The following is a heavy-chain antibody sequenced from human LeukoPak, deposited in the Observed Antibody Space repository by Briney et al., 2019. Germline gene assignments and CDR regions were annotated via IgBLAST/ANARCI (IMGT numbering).Heavy chain of an antibody. J-gene: IGHJ5*02. CDR2: ISGSGGST. CDR3: ATERTYYDFWSGYPKGSWFDP. CDR1: GFTFSSYA. D-gene: IGHD3-3*01. V-gene: IGHV3-23*01. Sequence: GGSLRLSCAASGFTFSSYAMSWVRQAPGKGLEWVSAISGSGGSTYYADSVKGRFTISRDNSKNTLYLQMNSLRAEDTAVYYCATERTYYDFWSGYPKGSWFDPWGQGTLVTVSS.